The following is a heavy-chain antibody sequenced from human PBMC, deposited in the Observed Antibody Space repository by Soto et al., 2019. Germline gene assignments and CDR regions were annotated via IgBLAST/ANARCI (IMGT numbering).Heavy chain of an antibody. J-gene: IGHJ6*02. V-gene: IGHV1-2*04. Sequence: ASVKVSCKASGYTFTGYYMHWVRQAPGRGLEWMGWINPNSGGTNYAQKFQGWVTMTRDTSISTAYMELSRLRSDDTAVYYCARDPVSVGDYYGMDVWGQGTTVTVSS. CDR1: GYTFTGYY. CDR3: ARDPVSVGDYYGMDV. D-gene: IGHD3-10*01. CDR2: INPNSGGT.